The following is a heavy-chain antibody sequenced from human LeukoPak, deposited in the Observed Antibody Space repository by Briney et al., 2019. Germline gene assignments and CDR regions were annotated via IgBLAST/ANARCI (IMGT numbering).Heavy chain of an antibody. CDR2: INSDGTST. CDR3: ARGPANGGYGVDY. V-gene: IGHV3-74*01. D-gene: IGHD5-12*01. Sequence: PGGSLRLSCAASGFTFRRHWTHWVRQAPGKGLVWVARINSDGTSTSYADSVKGRFTISRDSATLYLQMNSLTAEDTAVYYCARGPANGGYGVDYWGQGTLVTVSS. CDR1: GFTFRRHW. J-gene: IGHJ4*02.